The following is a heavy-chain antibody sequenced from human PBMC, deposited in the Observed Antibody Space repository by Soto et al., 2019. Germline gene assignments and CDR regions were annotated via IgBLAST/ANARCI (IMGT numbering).Heavy chain of an antibody. J-gene: IGHJ3*02. CDR3: AREGGYCSGGSCYSFAFDI. Sequence: GGSLRLSCAASGFTVSSNYMSWVRQAPGKGLEWVSVIYSGGSTYYADSVKGRFTISRDNSNNTLYLQMNSLRAEDTAVYYCAREGGYCSGGSCYSFAFDIWGQGTMVTVSS. CDR2: IYSGGST. D-gene: IGHD2-15*01. V-gene: IGHV3-53*01. CDR1: GFTVSSNY.